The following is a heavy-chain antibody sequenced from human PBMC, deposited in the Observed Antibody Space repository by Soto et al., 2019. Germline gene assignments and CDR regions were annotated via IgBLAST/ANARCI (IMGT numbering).Heavy chain of an antibody. CDR2: INPNSGGT. J-gene: IGHJ4*02. CDR1: GYTFTGYY. CDR3: ARAPMPTEYSSPHAEFDY. Sequence: ASVKVSCKASGYTFTGYYMHWVRQAPGQGLEWMGWINPNSGGTNYAQKFQGWVTMTRDTSISTAYMELSRLRSDDTAVYYCARAPMPTEYSSPHAEFDYWGQGTLVTVSS. V-gene: IGHV1-2*04. D-gene: IGHD6-6*01.